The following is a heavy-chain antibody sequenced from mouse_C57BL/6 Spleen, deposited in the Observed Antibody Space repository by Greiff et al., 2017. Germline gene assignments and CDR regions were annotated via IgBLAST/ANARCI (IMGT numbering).Heavy chain of an antibody. Sequence: VQGVESGAELVKPGASVKLSCKASGYTFTEYTIHWVKQRSGQGLEWIGWFYPGSGSIKYNEKFKDKATLTADKSSSTVYMELSRLTSEDSAVYFCARHDYYGSSFDYWGQGTTLTVSS. CDR3: ARHDYYGSSFDY. CDR2: FYPGSGSI. V-gene: IGHV1-62-2*01. J-gene: IGHJ2*01. D-gene: IGHD1-1*01. CDR1: GYTFTEYT.